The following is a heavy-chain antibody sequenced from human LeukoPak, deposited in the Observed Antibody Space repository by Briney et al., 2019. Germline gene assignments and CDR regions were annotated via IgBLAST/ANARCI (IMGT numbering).Heavy chain of an antibody. CDR1: GASISNYS. V-gene: IGHV4-59*01. CDR3: ARHRIGLAAAVPDAFDI. J-gene: IGHJ3*02. CDR2: VYHSGITNSATT. D-gene: IGHD6-13*01. Sequence: PAETLSLTCNVSGASISNYSLPWIRQFPGKGLEWIGSVYHSGITNSATTNYSPFLKSRVTISVDTSKNHFSLRLTSVTAADTAMYYCARHRIGLAAAVPDAFDIWGQGTMVTVSS.